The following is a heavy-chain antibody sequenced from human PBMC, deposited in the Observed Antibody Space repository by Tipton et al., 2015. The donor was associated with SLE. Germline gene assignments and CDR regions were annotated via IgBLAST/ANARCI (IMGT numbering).Heavy chain of an antibody. CDR2: IYSSGNT. J-gene: IGHJ5*02. V-gene: IGHV4-31*03. D-gene: IGHD3-16*01. Sequence: TLSLTCNVSGASISSYCWSWIRQHPGKGLEWIGYIYSSGNTYYNTPLRSRLTISIDTSENKFSLKLNSVTAADTAVYYCARSKGGWFDPWGQGTLVTVSS. CDR1: GASISSYC. CDR3: ARSKGGWFDP.